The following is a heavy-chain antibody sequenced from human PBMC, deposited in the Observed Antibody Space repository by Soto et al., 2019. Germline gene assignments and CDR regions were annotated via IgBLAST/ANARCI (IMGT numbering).Heavy chain of an antibody. CDR1: GFTFSTNG. CDR3: AKDRRSGSYDD. J-gene: IGHJ4*02. V-gene: IGHV3-23*01. D-gene: IGHD1-26*01. CDR2: ISGSGGST. Sequence: GGSLRLSCAASGFTFSTNGMTWARQAPGKGLEWVSGISGSGGSTHYADSVKGRFTISRDNSKNTLYLQMNSLRAEDTAVYCCAKDRRSGSYDDWGQGTLVTVSS.